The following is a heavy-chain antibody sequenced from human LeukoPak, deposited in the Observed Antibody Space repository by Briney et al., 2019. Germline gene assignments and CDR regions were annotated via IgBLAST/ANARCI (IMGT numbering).Heavy chain of an antibody. Sequence: PSETLSLTCAVYGGSFSGYYWSWIRQPPGKGLEWIGEINHSGSTNYNPSLKSRVTISVDTSKNQFSLKLSSVTAADTAVYYCARGYVAGTNWFDPWGQGTLVTVSS. CDR3: ARGYVAGTNWFDP. CDR2: INHSGST. J-gene: IGHJ5*02. V-gene: IGHV4-34*01. D-gene: IGHD6-19*01. CDR1: GGSFSGYY.